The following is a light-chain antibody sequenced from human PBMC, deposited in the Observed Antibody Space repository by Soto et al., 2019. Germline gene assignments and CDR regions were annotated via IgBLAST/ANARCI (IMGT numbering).Light chain of an antibody. J-gene: IGLJ2*01. Sequence: QSALTQPASVSGSPGQSITISCTGTSSDVGGYNYVSWYQQHPGKAPKLMIYDVSNRPSGVSNRFSGSKSGNTASLTISGLQAEDEAEYDCSSYSSSSTLGVVFGGGTQLTVL. CDR2: DVS. CDR1: SSDVGGYNY. CDR3: SSYSSSSTLGVV. V-gene: IGLV2-14*01.